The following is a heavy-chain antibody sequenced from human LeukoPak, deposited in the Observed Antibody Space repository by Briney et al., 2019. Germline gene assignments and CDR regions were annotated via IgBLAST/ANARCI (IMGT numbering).Heavy chain of an antibody. D-gene: IGHD3-22*01. CDR1: GYTFVGYH. CDR3: VRDLHDSSGYLPGH. CDR2: INPNSGGT. J-gene: IGHJ4*02. V-gene: IGHV1-2*06. Sequence: GASVKVSCKASGYTFVGYHMHWMRQAPGQGLEWMGRINPNSGGTNYAQKFQGRVTMTRDTSISTAYMELSRLRSDDTAVYYCVRDLHDSSGYLPGHWGQGTLVTVSS.